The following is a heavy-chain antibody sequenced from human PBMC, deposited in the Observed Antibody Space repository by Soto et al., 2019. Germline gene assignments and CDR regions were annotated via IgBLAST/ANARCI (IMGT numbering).Heavy chain of an antibody. CDR1: GASISSSVYY. CDR3: AHPLRSFYHIGLDV. J-gene: IGHJ6*01. D-gene: IGHD3-16*01. CDR2: IHTSGTT. Sequence: QVQLQESGPGLVKPSQTLSLTCTVSGASISSSVYYWSWIRQHPGKGLEWIGYIHTSGTTYNNPSLENRLIISVDTSKNQFSLRLSSVTAADTAVYYCAHPLRSFYHIGLDVW. V-gene: IGHV4-31*03.